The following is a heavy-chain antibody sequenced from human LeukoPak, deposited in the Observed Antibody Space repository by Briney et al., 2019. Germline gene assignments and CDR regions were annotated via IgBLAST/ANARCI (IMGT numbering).Heavy chain of an antibody. CDR2: IKQDGSEI. CDR1: GFSFIRYW. J-gene: IGHJ3*02. CDR3: ARRVAAAGASAFDI. D-gene: IGHD6-13*01. V-gene: IGHV3-7*04. Sequence: PGGSLRLSCAASGFSFIRYWMSWVRQAPGKGLEWVANIKQDGSEIYYVDSVKGRFTISRDDARNSLFLQMNSLRDEDTAVYYCARRVAAAGASAFDIWGQGTVVTVSS.